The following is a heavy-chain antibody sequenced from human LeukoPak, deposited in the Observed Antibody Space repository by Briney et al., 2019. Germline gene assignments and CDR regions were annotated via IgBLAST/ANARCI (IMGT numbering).Heavy chain of an antibody. D-gene: IGHD6-19*01. CDR3: ARHDYSSGWYYFDY. CDR2: INHSGST. J-gene: IGHJ4*02. V-gene: IGHV4-34*01. CDR1: GGSFSGYY. Sequence: SETLSLTCAVYGGSFSGYYWSWIRQPPGKGLEWIGEINHSGSTNYNPSLKSRVTISVDTSKNQFSLKLSSVTAADTAVYYCARHDYSSGWYYFDYWGQGTLVTVSS.